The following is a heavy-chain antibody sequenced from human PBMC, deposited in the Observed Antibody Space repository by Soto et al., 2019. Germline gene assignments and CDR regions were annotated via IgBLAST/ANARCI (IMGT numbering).Heavy chain of an antibody. J-gene: IGHJ6*02. CDR2: IYYSGST. CDR1: GGSLSRVY. CDR3: AGQPTAGSYYDLGSYYYYYAMDV. D-gene: IGHD3-10*01. Sequence: SETLSLTCTVSGGSLSRVYYIWLRPTPGKGLEWIGHIYYSGSTKYNPSLKSRVLISIDTSKNQFSLKLSSVTAADTAVYYCAGQPTAGSYYDLGSYYYYYAMDVWGQGTTVTVSS. V-gene: IGHV4-59*08.